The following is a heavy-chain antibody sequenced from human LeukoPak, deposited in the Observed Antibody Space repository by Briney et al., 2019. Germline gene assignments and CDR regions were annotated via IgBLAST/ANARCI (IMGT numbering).Heavy chain of an antibody. CDR2: IYYSGST. CDR1: GGSFSGYY. V-gene: IGHV4-30-4*08. Sequence: SETLSLTCAVYGGSFSGYYWSWIRQPPGKGLEWIGYIYYSGSTYYNPSLKSRVTISVDTSKNQFSLELSSVTAADTAVYYCARGIVDYGELTPIDYWGQGTLVTVSS. J-gene: IGHJ4*02. D-gene: IGHD4-17*01. CDR3: ARGIVDYGELTPIDY.